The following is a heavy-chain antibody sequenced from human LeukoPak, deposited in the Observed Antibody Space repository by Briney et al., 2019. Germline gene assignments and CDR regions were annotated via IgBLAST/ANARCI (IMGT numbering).Heavy chain of an antibody. D-gene: IGHD2-8*01. CDR2: INVGGSTT. V-gene: IGHV3-74*01. CDR3: ARGSGRNGWFDP. Sequence: PGGSLRLSCAASGFTFSGFWMHWVRQAPRKGLMWVSHINVGGSTTSYADSVKGRFTISRDNAKNTLYLQMNSLRANDTAVYYCARGSGRNGWFDPWGQGTLVTVSS. J-gene: IGHJ5*02. CDR1: GFTFSGFW.